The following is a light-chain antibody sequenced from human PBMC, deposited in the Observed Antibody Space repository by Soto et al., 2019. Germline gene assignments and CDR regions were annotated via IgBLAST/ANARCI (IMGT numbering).Light chain of an antibody. CDR3: QQYYDWPYT. J-gene: IGKJ2*01. CDR2: TAS. Sequence: EKVMTQSPATLSVSPGGRATLSCRASQSIGNNLAWYQQKPGQAPRLLIYTASTRAIGIPVRFSGSGSVTEFTLTISSLQSEDFAVYYCQQYYDWPYTFGQGTKVDIK. CDR1: QSIGNN. V-gene: IGKV3-15*01.